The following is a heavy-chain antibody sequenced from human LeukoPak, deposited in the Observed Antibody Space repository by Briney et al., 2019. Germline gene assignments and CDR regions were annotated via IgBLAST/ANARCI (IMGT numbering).Heavy chain of an antibody. CDR3: AREGYYDSTGNDY. CDR1: GYTFTGYY. Sequence: GASVKVSCKASGYTFTGYYMHWVRQAPGQGLEWMGRINPNSGGTNYAQKFQGRVTMTRDTSISTAYMELSRLRSDDTAVYYCAREGYYDSTGNDYWGQGTLVTVSS. D-gene: IGHD3-22*01. J-gene: IGHJ4*02. CDR2: INPNSGGT. V-gene: IGHV1-2*06.